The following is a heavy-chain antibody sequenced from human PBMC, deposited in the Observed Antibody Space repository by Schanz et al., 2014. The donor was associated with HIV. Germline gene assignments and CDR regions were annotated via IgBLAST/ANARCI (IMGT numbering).Heavy chain of an antibody. CDR2: ISGSGGST. Sequence: EVQLLESGGGLVQPGGSLRLSCAASGFTFSSYAMSWVRQAPGKGLEWVSVISGSGGSTYYADSVKGRFTISRDNSKNTVYLQMNSLRAEDTATYFCAKRNQGYSGYFDFWGQGTLVAVSS. CDR1: GFTFSSYA. J-gene: IGHJ4*02. V-gene: IGHV3-23*01. CDR3: AKRNQGYSGYFDF. D-gene: IGHD1-26*01.